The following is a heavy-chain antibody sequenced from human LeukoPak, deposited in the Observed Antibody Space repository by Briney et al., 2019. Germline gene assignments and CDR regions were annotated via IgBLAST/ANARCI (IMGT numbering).Heavy chain of an antibody. CDR1: GGSISNYY. D-gene: IGHD3-22*01. V-gene: IGHV4-59*01. CDR3: ARTAYDGSGYYSDY. CDR2: IYYSGST. J-gene: IGHJ4*02. Sequence: SETLSLTCTVSGGSISNYYWSWIRQPPGKGLEWIGYIYYSGSTNYNPSLKSRVTISVDTSKNQFSLKLSSVTAADTAVYYCARTAYDGSGYYSDYWGQGTLVTVSS.